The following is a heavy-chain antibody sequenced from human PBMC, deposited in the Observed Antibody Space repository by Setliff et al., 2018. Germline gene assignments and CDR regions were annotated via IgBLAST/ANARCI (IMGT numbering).Heavy chain of an antibody. Sequence: GASVKVSCKASGYTFTSYYMHWVRQAPGQGLEWMGIINPSGGSTSYAQKFQGRVTTTRDTSTSTAYMELSSLRSEDTAVYYCARDPTTYYDILTGSSSRRYGMDVWGQGTTVTVSS. CDR1: GYTFTSYY. CDR3: ARDPTTYYDILTGSSSRRYGMDV. CDR2: INPSGGST. D-gene: IGHD3-9*01. V-gene: IGHV1-46*01. J-gene: IGHJ6*02.